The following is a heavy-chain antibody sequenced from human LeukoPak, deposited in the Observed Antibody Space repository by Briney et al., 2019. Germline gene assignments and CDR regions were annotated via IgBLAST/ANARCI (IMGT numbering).Heavy chain of an antibody. CDR2: ITGHGTTI. V-gene: IGHV3-11*01. J-gene: IGHJ4*02. CDR3: ARAAGRIY. CDR1: GFTFSDYY. Sequence: GGSLRLSCAASGFTFSDYYMTWIRQAPGKGLEWVSHITGHGTTIYYADSVKGRFTISRDNAKNSVYLQMNNLRAEDTAVYYCARAAGRIYWGQGTQVTVSS. D-gene: IGHD6-13*01.